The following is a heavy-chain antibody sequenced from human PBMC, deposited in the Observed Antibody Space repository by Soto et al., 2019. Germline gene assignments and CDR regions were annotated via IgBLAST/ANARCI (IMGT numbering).Heavy chain of an antibody. J-gene: IGHJ4*02. CDR1: GFTFSNAW. CDR3: TTSGSSSRPTSWDY. Sequence: EVQLVESGGGLVKPGGSLRLSCAASGFTFSNAWMNWVRQAPGKGLEWVGRIESKTYGETTEYAAPVKGRFTISRDDSKNTLYLQMNSLKTEDTAVYYCTTSGSSSRPTSWDYWGQGTLVTVSS. CDR2: IESKTYGETT. D-gene: IGHD1-26*01. V-gene: IGHV3-15*07.